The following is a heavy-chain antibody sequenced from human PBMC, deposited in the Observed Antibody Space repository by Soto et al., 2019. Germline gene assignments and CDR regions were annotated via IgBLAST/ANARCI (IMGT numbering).Heavy chain of an antibody. CDR1: GGSISSGDYY. CDR2: IYYSGST. Sequence: SPTLSLTCTVSGGSISSGDYYWSWIRQPPGKGLEWIGYIYYSGSTYYNPSLKSRVTISVDTSKNQFSLKLSSVTAADTAVYYCARDRGDRGYSYGSGFDPWGQGTLVTVSS. D-gene: IGHD5-18*01. V-gene: IGHV4-30-4*01. J-gene: IGHJ5*02. CDR3: ARDRGDRGYSYGSGFDP.